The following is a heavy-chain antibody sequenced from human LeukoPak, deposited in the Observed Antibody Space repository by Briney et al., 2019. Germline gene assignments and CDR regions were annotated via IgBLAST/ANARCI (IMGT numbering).Heavy chain of an antibody. CDR1: GFTFSSYS. J-gene: IGHJ4*02. D-gene: IGHD1-26*01. CDR2: ISSSSSYI. Sequence: GGSLRLSCAGSGFTFSSYSMNWVRQAPGKGLEWVSSISSSSSYIYYADSVKGRFTISRDSAKNSLYLQMNSLRAEDTAVYYCARDSIVGATHDYWGQGTLVTVSS. V-gene: IGHV3-21*01. CDR3: ARDSIVGATHDY.